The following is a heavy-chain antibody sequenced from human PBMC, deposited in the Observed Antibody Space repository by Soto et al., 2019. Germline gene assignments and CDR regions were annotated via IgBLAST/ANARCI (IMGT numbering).Heavy chain of an antibody. Sequence: SETLSLTCAVSGGSISIRGYSLIWIRQPPGKGLEWIGYIYHSGSTYYNPSLKSRVTISVDRSKNQFSLKLSSVTAADTAVYYCARVGLARELWYFDYWGQGTLVTVSS. V-gene: IGHV4-30-2*01. D-gene: IGHD1-26*01. CDR2: IYHSGST. J-gene: IGHJ4*02. CDR1: GGSISIRGYS. CDR3: ARVGLARELWYFDY.